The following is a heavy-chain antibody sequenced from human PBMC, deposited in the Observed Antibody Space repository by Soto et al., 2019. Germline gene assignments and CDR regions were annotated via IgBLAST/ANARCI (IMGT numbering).Heavy chain of an antibody. J-gene: IGHJ4*02. Sequence: PGGSLRLSCAASGFTFDTYAVAWVRQAPGRGLEWVSTISGSDGSTYYADSVKGRFTISRDDSLNILSLQMNSLRAEDTAVYFCAKIPPSRYCSSGICYPPFDSWGQGTLVTVSS. CDR2: ISGSDGST. CDR1: GFTFDTYA. V-gene: IGHV3-23*01. D-gene: IGHD2-15*01. CDR3: AKIPPSRYCSSGICYPPFDS.